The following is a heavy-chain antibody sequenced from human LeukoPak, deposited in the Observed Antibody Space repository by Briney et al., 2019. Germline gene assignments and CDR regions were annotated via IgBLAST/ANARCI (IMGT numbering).Heavy chain of an antibody. V-gene: IGHV1-69*06. Sequence: GASVKVSCKASGYTFTVYYMHWVRQAPGQGLEWMGGIIPIFGTTNYAQKFQGRVTITADKSTSTAYMELSSLRSEDTAVYYCAKDGAQFYYGSQRAHPRSPYYYMDVWGKGTTVTVSS. CDR1: GYTFTVYY. CDR3: AKDGAQFYYGSQRAHPRSPYYYMDV. D-gene: IGHD3-10*01. CDR2: IIPIFGTT. J-gene: IGHJ6*03.